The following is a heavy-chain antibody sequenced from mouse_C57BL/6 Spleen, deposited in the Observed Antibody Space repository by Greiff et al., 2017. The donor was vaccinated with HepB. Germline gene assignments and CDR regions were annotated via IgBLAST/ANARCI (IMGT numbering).Heavy chain of an antibody. D-gene: IGHD2-3*01. CDR1: GYSFTGYF. CDR3: ARSRLLLFFDY. V-gene: IGHV1-20*01. CDR2: INPYNGDT. J-gene: IGHJ2*01. Sequence: EVQLQQSGPELVKPGDSVKISCKASGYSFTGYFMNWVMQSHGKSLEWIGRINPYNGDTFYNQKFKGKATLTVDKSSSTAHMELRSLTSEDSAVYYCARSRLLLFFDYWGQGTTLTVSS.